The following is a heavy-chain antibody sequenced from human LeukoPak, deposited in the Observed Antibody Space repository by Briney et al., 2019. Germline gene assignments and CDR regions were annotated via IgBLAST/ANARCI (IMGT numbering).Heavy chain of an antibody. CDR2: INPSGGST. CDR1: GYTFTSYY. D-gene: IGHD2-15*01. J-gene: IGHJ6*03. Sequence: ASVKVSCKASGYTFTSYYMHWVRQAPGQGLEWMGIINPSGGSTSYAQKFQGRVTMTRDMSTSTAYMELSSLRSEDTAVYYCARSSYSHYYYYYMDVWGKGTTVTVSS. CDR3: ARSSYSHYYYYYMDV. V-gene: IGHV1-46*01.